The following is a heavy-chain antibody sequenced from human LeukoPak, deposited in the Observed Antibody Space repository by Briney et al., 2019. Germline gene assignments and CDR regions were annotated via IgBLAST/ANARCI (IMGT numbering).Heavy chain of an antibody. V-gene: IGHV3-48*02. CDR3: ARDEDDISGYYFY. Sequence: GGSLRLSCAASGSTFSSYSMNWVRQAPGKGLEWVSYISGTSNIYYADSVKGRFTISRDNAKNSLYLQMNSLRDEDTAVYYCARDEDDISGYYFYWGQGTLVTVSS. D-gene: IGHD3-22*01. J-gene: IGHJ4*02. CDR2: ISGTSNI. CDR1: GSTFSSYS.